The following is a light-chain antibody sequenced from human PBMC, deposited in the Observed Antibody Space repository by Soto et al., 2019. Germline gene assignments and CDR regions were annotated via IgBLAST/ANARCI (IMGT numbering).Light chain of an antibody. CDR1: QSVNNN. J-gene: IGKJ1*01. CDR2: GAS. Sequence: EIVMTQSPATLSVSPGERASLSCRASQSVNNNLAWYLQKPGQAPRLLIYGASTRATGIPARFSGSGSGTDFTLTISSLQPEDFAVYYCQQYNNWPRTFGQGTKVDIK. V-gene: IGKV3-15*01. CDR3: QQYNNWPRT.